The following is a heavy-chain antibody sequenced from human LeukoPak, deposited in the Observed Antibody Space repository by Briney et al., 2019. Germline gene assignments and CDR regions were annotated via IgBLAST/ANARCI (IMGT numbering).Heavy chain of an antibody. CDR3: AKDIVATGTIWAYRGMDV. V-gene: IGHV3-30*18. J-gene: IGHJ6*02. Sequence: GGSLRLSCAASGFTFSSYWMSWVRQAPGKGLEWVAVISYDGSNKYYADSVKGRFTISIDNSKNTLYLQMNSLRAEDTAVYYCAKDIVATGTIWAYRGMDVWGQGTTVTVSS. CDR2: ISYDGSNK. CDR1: GFTFSSYW. D-gene: IGHD6-13*01.